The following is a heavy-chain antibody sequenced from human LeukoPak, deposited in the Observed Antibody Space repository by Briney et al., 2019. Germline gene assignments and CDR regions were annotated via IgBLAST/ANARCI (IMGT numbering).Heavy chain of an antibody. Sequence: SETLSLTCTVSGGSISSYYWSWIRQPPGKGLEWIGYIYYSGSTNYNPSLKSRVTISVDTSKNQFSLKLSSVTAADTAVYYCARLSNYYDSSGYYYSAFDIWGQGTMVTVSS. J-gene: IGHJ3*02. V-gene: IGHV4-59*08. CDR1: GGSISSYY. D-gene: IGHD3-22*01. CDR2: IYYSGST. CDR3: ARLSNYYDSSGYYYSAFDI.